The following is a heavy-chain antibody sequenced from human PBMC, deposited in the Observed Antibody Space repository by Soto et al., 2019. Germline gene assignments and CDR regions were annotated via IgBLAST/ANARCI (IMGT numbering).Heavy chain of an antibody. D-gene: IGHD4-17*01. CDR2: IIPIFGTA. J-gene: IGHJ6*02. Sequence: QVQLVQSGAEVRKPGSSVKVSCKASGGTFSSYAISWVRQAPGQGLEWMRGIIPIFGTANYAQKFQGRVTITADESTSTAYMELSSLRSEDTAVYYCASVTHDYGDYYYYYGMDVWGQGTTVTVSS. CDR3: ASVTHDYGDYYYYYGMDV. CDR1: GGTFSSYA. V-gene: IGHV1-69*01.